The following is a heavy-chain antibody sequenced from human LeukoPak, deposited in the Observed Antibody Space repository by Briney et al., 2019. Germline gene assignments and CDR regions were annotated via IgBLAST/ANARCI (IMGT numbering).Heavy chain of an antibody. Sequence: WASVKVSCKASGYTFTGYYMHWVRQAPGQGLEWMGWINPNSGGTNYAQKFQGRVTMTRDTSISTAYMELSRLRSDDTAVYYCARALLVAGTRYFDYWGQETLVTVSS. CDR3: ARALLVAGTRYFDY. CDR2: INPNSGGT. CDR1: GYTFTGYY. V-gene: IGHV1-2*02. J-gene: IGHJ4*02. D-gene: IGHD6-19*01.